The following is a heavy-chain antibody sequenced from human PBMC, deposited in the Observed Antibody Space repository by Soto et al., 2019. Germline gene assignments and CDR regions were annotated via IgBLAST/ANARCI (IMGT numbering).Heavy chain of an antibody. J-gene: IGHJ6*02. V-gene: IGHV3-53*04. CDR1: GFTFSSYG. CDR3: ARDRSEATILAYYYYGMDV. CDR2: IYSGGST. Sequence: GGSLRLSCAASGFTFSSYGMHWVRQAPGKGLEWVSVIYSGGSTYYADSVKGRFTISRHNSKNTLYLQMNSLRSEDTAVFYCARDRSEATILAYYYYGMDVWGQGTTVTVSS. D-gene: IGHD5-12*01.